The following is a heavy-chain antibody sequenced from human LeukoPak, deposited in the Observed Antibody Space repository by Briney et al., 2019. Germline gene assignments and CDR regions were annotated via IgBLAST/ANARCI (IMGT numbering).Heavy chain of an antibody. CDR1: GFTFSSYD. V-gene: IGHV3-13*01. D-gene: IGHD1-1*01. CDR2: IGTAGDT. Sequence: QPGGSLRLSCAASGFTFSSYDMHWVRHATGKGLEWVSAIGTAGDTYYPGSVKGRFTISRENAKNSLYLQMNSLRAGDTAVYYCARVNEEGYFDYWGQGTLVTVSS. CDR3: ARVNEEGYFDY. J-gene: IGHJ4*02.